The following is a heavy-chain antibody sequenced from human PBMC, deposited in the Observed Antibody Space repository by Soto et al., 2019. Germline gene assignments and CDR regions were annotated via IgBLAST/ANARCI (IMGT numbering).Heavy chain of an antibody. V-gene: IGHV4-30-4*01. Sequence: PSETLSLTWPVAGGSLNSGDYYCTWLRHNPGRGLEWIGNIFDRGSMYYTLSLQGQVTISLDTYKNHFSLKLSSVTPPDTAVYYCARDRYYGSGTYSNFYSGMDVWGQGTTVTVFS. J-gene: IGHJ6*02. CDR3: ARDRYYGSGTYSNFYSGMDV. CDR2: IFDRGSM. CDR1: GGSLNSGDYY. D-gene: IGHD3-10*01.